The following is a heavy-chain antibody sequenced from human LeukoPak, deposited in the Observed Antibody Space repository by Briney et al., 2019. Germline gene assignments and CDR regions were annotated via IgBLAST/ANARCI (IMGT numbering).Heavy chain of an antibody. V-gene: IGHV1-2*02. CDR3: ARREREYSHDAFDI. Sequence: ASVKVSFKSSSSTFTGSYMHCVRQAPGQGLEWMGWINPNSRGTDSAQKFQGRFSMTRDPSISTAYMEPSRLISDDTAVYYCARREREYSHDAFDIWGQGTMVTVSS. D-gene: IGHD5-18*01. J-gene: IGHJ3*02. CDR1: SSTFTGSY. CDR2: INPNSRGT.